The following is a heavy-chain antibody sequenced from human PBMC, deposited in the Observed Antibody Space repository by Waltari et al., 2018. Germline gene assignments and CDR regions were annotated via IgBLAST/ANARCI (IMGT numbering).Heavy chain of an antibody. D-gene: IGHD6-19*01. V-gene: IGHV1-18*01. CDR1: GYTFTYSG. CDR3: ARGHSSGWYDWDH. Sequence: QVQLVQSGAELKKPGASVKVSCPASGYTFTYSGISCLRQAPGQGLEWMSSSSTSTRSTKVSEKFQARVTMTTDTSTSTAYLELRSLTSDDTAIYYCARGHSSGWYDWDHWGQGTLVTVSS. CDR2: SSTSTRST. J-gene: IGHJ4*02.